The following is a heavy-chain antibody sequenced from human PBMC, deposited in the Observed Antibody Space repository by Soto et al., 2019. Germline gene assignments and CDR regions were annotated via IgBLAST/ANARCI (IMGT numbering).Heavy chain of an antibody. CDR2: ISYDGSNK. D-gene: IGHD3-16*01. J-gene: IGHJ4*02. Sequence: QVQLVESGGGVVQPGRSLRLSCAASGFTFSSYGMHWVRQAPGKGLEWVAVISYDGSNKYYADSVKGRFTISRDNSKNTMYMQMNSLRAEDTAVYYCAKLIGGANQDAYWGQGTLVTVSS. CDR3: AKLIGGANQDAY. CDR1: GFTFSSYG. V-gene: IGHV3-30*18.